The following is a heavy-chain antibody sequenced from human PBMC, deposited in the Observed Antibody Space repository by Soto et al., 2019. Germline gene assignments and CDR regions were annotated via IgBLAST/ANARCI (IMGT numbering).Heavy chain of an antibody. J-gene: IGHJ5*02. Sequence: QVQLVESGGGVVKAGESLRVSCATSGFTFSGFVMQWVRQAPGKGLEWVAVIWYDGSHKYYADSVKGRFTISRDDSKNTLYLEMYNMRAEDTAVYYAARGPFCTLTTCYNQGCFAPGGQVTLVTVA. CDR3: ARGPFCTLTTCYNQGCFAP. D-gene: IGHD2-2*02. CDR1: GFTFSGFV. V-gene: IGHV3-33*01. CDR2: IWYDGSHK.